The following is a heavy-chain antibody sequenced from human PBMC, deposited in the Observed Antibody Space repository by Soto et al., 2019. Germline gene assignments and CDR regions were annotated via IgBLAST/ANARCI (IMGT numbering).Heavy chain of an antibody. CDR1: GFTFSSYW. Sequence: EVQLVESGGGLVQPGESLTLSCAASGFTFSSYWMHWVRQAPGKGLVWVSRIKSDGSGTYYADFVKGRLTISRDNDKSTLYLQMNSLRVEDTAVYFCARGDGDRYDGNGYLGRHWGQGTLVTVSS. CDR2: IKSDGSGT. J-gene: IGHJ4*02. CDR3: ARGDGDRYDGNGYLGRH. D-gene: IGHD3-22*01. V-gene: IGHV3-74*01.